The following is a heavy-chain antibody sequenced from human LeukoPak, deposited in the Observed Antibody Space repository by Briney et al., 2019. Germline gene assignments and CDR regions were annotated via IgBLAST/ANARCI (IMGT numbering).Heavy chain of an antibody. CDR3: ARALFTKRRSSGWYESGY. CDR1: GFTFSSYW. V-gene: IGHV3-74*01. J-gene: IGHJ4*02. CDR2: INSDGSST. Sequence: GGSLRLSCAASGFTFSSYWMHWVRQAPGKGLVWVSRINSDGSSTSYADSVKGRFTISRDDAKNTLYLQMNSLRAEDTAVYYCARALFTKRRSSGWYESGYWGQGTLVTVSS. D-gene: IGHD6-19*01.